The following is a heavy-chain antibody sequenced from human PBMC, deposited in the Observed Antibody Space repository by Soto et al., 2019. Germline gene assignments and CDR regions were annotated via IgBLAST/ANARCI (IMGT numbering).Heavy chain of an antibody. CDR3: GRDAVEMATITGLYYYYGMAV. V-gene: IGHV3-74*01. Sequence: SGGSLRLSCGALGFTFSSYWMHWVRQAPGKGLVWVSRINSDGSSTSYADSVKGRFTISRDNAKNTLYLQMNSLRAEDTAVYYCGRDAVEMATITGLYYYYGMAVWGQGTTVTVSS. J-gene: IGHJ6*02. CDR2: INSDGSST. D-gene: IGHD5-12*01. CDR1: GFTFSSYW.